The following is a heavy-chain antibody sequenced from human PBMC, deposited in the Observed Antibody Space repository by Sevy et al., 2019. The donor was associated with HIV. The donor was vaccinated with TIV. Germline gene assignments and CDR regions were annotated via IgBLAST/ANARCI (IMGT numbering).Heavy chain of an antibody. V-gene: IGHV1-46*03. Sequence: ASVKVSCKASGYTFTSYYMHWVRQAPGQGLEWMGIINPSGGSTSYAQKFQGRDTMTRDTSTSTVYMELSSLRSEDTAVYYCARDETMVQGVIISGSGMDVWGQGTTVTVSS. CDR2: INPSGGST. J-gene: IGHJ6*02. CDR3: ARDETMVQGVIISGSGMDV. CDR1: GYTFTSYY. D-gene: IGHD3-10*01.